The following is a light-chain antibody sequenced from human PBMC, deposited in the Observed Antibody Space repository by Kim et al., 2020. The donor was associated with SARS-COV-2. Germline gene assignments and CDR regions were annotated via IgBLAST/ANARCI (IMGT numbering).Light chain of an antibody. CDR1: SSNIGNNY. CDR2: NS. J-gene: IGLJ2*01. Sequence: QSVLTRPPSASGTPGQRVTISCSGSSSNIGNNYLYWYQQLPGTAPKLLIYNSQRPSGVPDRFSGSKSGTSASLAISGLRSEDEGDYYCAAWDDSLSGVVFGGGTQLTVL. V-gene: IGLV1-47*01. CDR3: AAWDDSLSGVV.